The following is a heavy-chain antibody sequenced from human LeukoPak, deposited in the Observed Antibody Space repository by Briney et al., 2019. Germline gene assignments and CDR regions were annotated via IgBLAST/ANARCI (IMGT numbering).Heavy chain of an antibody. CDR2: IKSKGDGWTT. CDR3: TTDRGLYDSSGYYYFATDI. V-gene: IGHV3-15*01. D-gene: IGHD3-22*01. Sequence: TAGGSLTLSFAASALTFINAWANWVRQAPGKGLDWVGPIKSKGDGWTTGYAARVKGRFNISRDDSKNTLFLPMNSLKTEDTAVYCCTTDRGLYDSSGYYYFATDIWGQGTMVTVSS. CDR1: ALTFINAW. J-gene: IGHJ3*02.